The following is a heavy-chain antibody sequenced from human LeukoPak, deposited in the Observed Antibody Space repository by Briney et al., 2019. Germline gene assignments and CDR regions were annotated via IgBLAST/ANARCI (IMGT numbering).Heavy chain of an antibody. D-gene: IGHD3-22*01. J-gene: IGHJ3*01. Sequence: SVKVSCKASGYTFTSYFMHWVRQAPGQGLEWMGIINPSGGSTGYAQKFQGRVTMTRDTSTSTVYMELSSLRSEDTALYYCARDFNRHVYDSSGYYPLDLWGQGTMVTVSS. CDR3: ARDFNRHVYDSSGYYPLDL. V-gene: IGHV1-46*01. CDR1: GYTFTSYF. CDR2: INPSGGST.